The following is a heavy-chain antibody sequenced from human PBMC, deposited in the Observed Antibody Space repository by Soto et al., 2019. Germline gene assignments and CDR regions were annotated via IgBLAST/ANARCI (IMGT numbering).Heavy chain of an antibody. CDR1: GFTFSSYG. Sequence: GGSLRLSCAASGFTFSSYGMHWVRQAPGKGLKWVAVISYDGSNKYYADSVKGRFTISRDNSKNTLYLQMNSLRAEDTAVYYCAKAAYTMVRGVIGDWGQGTLVTVSS. D-gene: IGHD3-10*01. CDR3: AKAAYTMVRGVIGD. J-gene: IGHJ4*02. CDR2: ISYDGSNK. V-gene: IGHV3-30*18.